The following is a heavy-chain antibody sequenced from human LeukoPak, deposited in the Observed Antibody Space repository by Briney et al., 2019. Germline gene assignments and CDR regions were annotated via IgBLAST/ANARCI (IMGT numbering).Heavy chain of an antibody. CDR3: ARGGSYLSAFDI. Sequence: GGSLRLSCAASGFTVSSNYMSWVRQAPGKGLEWVSIIYSGGSTFYADSVKGRFTISRDNSKNTLYLQMNSLRAEDMAVYYCARGGSYLSAFDIWGQGTMVTVSS. D-gene: IGHD1-26*01. V-gene: IGHV3-53*01. CDR1: GFTVSSNY. CDR2: IYSGGST. J-gene: IGHJ3*02.